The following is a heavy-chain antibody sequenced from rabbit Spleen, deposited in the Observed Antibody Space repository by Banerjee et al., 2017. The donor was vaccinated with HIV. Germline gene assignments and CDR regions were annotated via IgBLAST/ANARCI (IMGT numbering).Heavy chain of an antibody. CDR1: GFSFSNSYY. V-gene: IGHV1S40*01. D-gene: IGHD4-1*01. CDR2: INTATGKA. J-gene: IGHJ3*01. CDR3: ARAIVPWLGLTRLDL. Sequence: QSLEESGGDLVKPGASLTLTCTASGFSFSNSYYWICWVRQAPGKGLEWIGCINTATGKAVYASWAKGRFTISKTSSTTVTLQMTSLTAADTATYFCARAIVPWLGLTRLDLWGPGTLVTVS.